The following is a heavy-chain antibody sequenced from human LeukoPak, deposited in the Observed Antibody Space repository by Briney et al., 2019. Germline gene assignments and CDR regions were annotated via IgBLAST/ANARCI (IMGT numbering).Heavy chain of an antibody. Sequence: SETLSLTCTVSGGSISSYYWSWIRQPPGKGLEWIGYIYTSGSTNYNPSLKSRVTISVDTSKNQFSLKLSSVTAADTAVYYCARLGFDFWSGYPSNFFDYWGQGTLVTVSS. J-gene: IGHJ4*02. CDR1: GGSISSYY. CDR2: IYTSGST. CDR3: ARLGFDFWSGYPSNFFDY. D-gene: IGHD3-3*01. V-gene: IGHV4-4*09.